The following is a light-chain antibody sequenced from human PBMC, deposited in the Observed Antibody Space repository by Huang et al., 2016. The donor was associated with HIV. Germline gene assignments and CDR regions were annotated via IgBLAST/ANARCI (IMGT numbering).Light chain of an antibody. V-gene: IGKV3-15*01. CDR2: GAS. J-gene: IGKJ1*01. CDR1: ESVGSN. Sequence: EVVMTQSPATLSVSPGERATLFCRASESVGSNLAWFQLKPGQAPRLLIYGASTRATGIPAMFSGSGSVTVFTLTISSLQSEDSAVYFCQQYHIYWTFGQGTKVEFK. CDR3: QQYHIYWT.